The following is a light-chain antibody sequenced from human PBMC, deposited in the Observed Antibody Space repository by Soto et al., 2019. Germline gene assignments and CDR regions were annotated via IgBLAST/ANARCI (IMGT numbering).Light chain of an antibody. J-gene: IGKJ4*01. CDR2: GAS. CDR1: QSLTSY. Sequence: EIVMTQSPATLSVSPGERGALSCRASQSLTSYLAWFHQKPGQAPSLLIYGASTRATGIPDRFSGSGSGTEFTLTINSLQSEDFTVYFCQQYYSWPLTFGGGTKVEIK. CDR3: QQYYSWPLT. V-gene: IGKV3-15*01.